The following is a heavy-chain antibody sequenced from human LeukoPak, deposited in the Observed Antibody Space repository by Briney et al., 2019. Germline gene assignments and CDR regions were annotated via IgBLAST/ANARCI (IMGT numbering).Heavy chain of an antibody. CDR3: AREQWLAHDV. CDR1: GFTFSSYE. CDR2: ISSSGSTI. J-gene: IGHJ6*04. D-gene: IGHD6-19*01. Sequence: GGSLRLSCAASGFTFSSYEMNWVRQAPGKGLEWVSYISSSGSTIYYADSVKGRFTISRDNAKNSLYLQMNSLRAEDTAAYYCAREQWLAHDVWGKGTTVTVSS. V-gene: IGHV3-48*03.